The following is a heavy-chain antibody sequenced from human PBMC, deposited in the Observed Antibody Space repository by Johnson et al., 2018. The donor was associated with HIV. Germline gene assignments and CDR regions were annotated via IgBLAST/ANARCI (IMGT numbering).Heavy chain of an antibody. CDR3: AIGRGEFPRHAFDI. V-gene: IGHV3-66*02. Sequence: EVQLVESGGGVVRPGGSLRLSCTASGFTVSSNYMSWVRPAPGKGLEWVSVIYSGGSTYYADSVKGRFTISRDNSKNTLYLQMTSLRQDDTAVYYCAIGRGEFPRHAFDIWGQGTMVTVSS. CDR2: IYSGGST. CDR1: GFTVSSNY. D-gene: IGHD3-10*01. J-gene: IGHJ3*02.